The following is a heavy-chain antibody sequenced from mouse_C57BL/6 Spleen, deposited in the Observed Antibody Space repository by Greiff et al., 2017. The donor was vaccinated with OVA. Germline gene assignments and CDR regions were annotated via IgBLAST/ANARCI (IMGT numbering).Heavy chain of an antibody. D-gene: IGHD3-2*02. CDR2: IDPSDSYT. CDR3: ARSGSSGSSWFAY. V-gene: IGHV1-50*01. J-gene: IGHJ3*01. Sequence: QVQLQQPGAELVKPGASVKLSCKASGYTFTSYCMQWVKQRPGQGLEWIGEIDPSDSYTNYNQKFKGKATLTVDTSSSTAYMQLSSLTSEDSAVYYCARSGSSGSSWFAYWGQGTLVTVSA. CDR1: GYTFTSYC.